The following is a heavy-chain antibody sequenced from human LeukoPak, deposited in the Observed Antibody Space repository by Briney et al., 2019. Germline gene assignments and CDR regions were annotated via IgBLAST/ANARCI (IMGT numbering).Heavy chain of an antibody. CDR1: VFTFSSYA. D-gene: IGHD6-25*01. Sequence: GWSLRLSCAASVFTFSSYAMHCGRQATGKGLEWVSAIGTAGDTYYPGSVKGRFTISRENAKNSLYLQMNSLRDGDTAVYYCARVRGLYGMDVWGQGTTVTVSS. J-gene: IGHJ6*02. V-gene: IGHV3-13*01. CDR2: IGTAGDT. CDR3: ARVRGLYGMDV.